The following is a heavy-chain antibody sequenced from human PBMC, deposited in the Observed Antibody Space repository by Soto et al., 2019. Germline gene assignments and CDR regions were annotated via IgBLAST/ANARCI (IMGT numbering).Heavy chain of an antibody. CDR3: ARQADSSGWLYFDY. D-gene: IGHD6-19*01. CDR1: GGSIRSYY. CDR2: IHNSGST. V-gene: IGHV4-59*01. Sequence: KPSETLSLTCSVSGGSIRSYYWSWIRQSPGKGLEWVGYIHNSGSTSYNPSLKSRVTISVDTSENLFSLKLSSVTAADTAVYYCARQADSSGWLYFDYWGQGTLVTVSS. J-gene: IGHJ4*02.